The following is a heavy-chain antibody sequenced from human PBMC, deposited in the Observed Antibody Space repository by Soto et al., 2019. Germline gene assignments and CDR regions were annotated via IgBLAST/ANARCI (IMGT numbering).Heavy chain of an antibody. CDR2: IIPIFGTA. Sequence: SVKVSCNNAAGTFSSSAISWVRQAPGQGLEWMGGIIPIFGTANYAQKFQGRVTITADESTSTAYMELSSLRSEDTAVYYCARDPPRGTTYDYGMDVWGQGTTVTVSS. J-gene: IGHJ6*02. CDR1: AGTFSSSA. D-gene: IGHD1-26*01. V-gene: IGHV1-69*13. CDR3: ARDPPRGTTYDYGMDV.